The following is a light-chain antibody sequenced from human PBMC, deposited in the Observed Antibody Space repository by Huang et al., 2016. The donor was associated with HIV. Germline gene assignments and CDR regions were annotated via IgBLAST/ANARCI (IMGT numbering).Light chain of an antibody. CDR1: QSVNSN. CDR2: SAS. Sequence: ELVITHSQATFSVSPGDRATLSCRASQSVNSNLAWYQQKPGQAPMLLVYSASTRATGIPDRFSGSGSGTDFTLTISSLQSEDFAVYSCQQYNYWPPTFGQGTKVEIK. J-gene: IGKJ1*01. CDR3: QQYNYWPPT. V-gene: IGKV3-15*01.